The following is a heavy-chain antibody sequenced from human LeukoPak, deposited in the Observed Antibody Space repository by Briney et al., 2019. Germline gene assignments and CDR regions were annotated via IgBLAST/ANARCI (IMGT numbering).Heavy chain of an antibody. CDR3: ARRGGLNDAFDI. CDR2: IYPGDSDA. Sequence: TGESLKISCKGSGYSFTSYWIGWVRQMPGKGLEWMGIIYPGDSDARDSPSFQGQVTISVDKSIRTAYLQWSSLKASDTAMYYCARRGGLNDAFDIWGQGTMVIVSS. D-gene: IGHD3-16*01. V-gene: IGHV5-51*01. CDR1: GYSFTSYW. J-gene: IGHJ3*02.